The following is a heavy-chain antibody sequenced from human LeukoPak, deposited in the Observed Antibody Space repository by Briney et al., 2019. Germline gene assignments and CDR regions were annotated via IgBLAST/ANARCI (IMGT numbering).Heavy chain of an antibody. D-gene: IGHD6-19*01. Sequence: PSETLSLTCTVSGGSISSNGYYWAWFRQPPGKGLEWIGSIYYSGGTYYNPSLKSRVTISIDTSKNQFSLKLRSVTAADTAVYYCARTGPRQLIDYWGQGTLVTVSS. V-gene: IGHV4-39*07. J-gene: IGHJ4*02. CDR1: GGSISSNGYY. CDR2: IYYSGGT. CDR3: ARTGPRQLIDY.